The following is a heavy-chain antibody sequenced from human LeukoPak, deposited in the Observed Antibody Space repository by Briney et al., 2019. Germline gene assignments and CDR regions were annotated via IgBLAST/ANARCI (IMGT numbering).Heavy chain of an antibody. Sequence: HPGGSLRLSCAASGFTFSSYAMSWVRQAPGKGLEWVSAISGSGGSTYYADSVKGRFTISRDNSKNTLYLQMNSLRAEDTAVYYCAKDLDRYCSSTSCRPNDAFDIWGQGTMVTVSS. CDR3: AKDLDRYCSSTSCRPNDAFDI. CDR2: ISGSGGST. V-gene: IGHV3-23*01. D-gene: IGHD2-2*01. CDR1: GFTFSSYA. J-gene: IGHJ3*02.